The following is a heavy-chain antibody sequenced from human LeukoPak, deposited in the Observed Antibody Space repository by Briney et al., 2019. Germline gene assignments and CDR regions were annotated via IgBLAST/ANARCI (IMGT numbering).Heavy chain of an antibody. Sequence: GGSLRLSCAASGFTFSSYAMHWVRRAPGKGLEWVAVISYDGSNKYYADSVKGRFTISRDNSKNTLYLQMNSLRAEDTAVYYCARDGYDLNTPMVSTIFDYWGQGTLVTVSS. CDR2: ISYDGSNK. CDR1: GFTFSSYA. J-gene: IGHJ4*02. V-gene: IGHV3-30-3*01. CDR3: ARDGYDLNTPMVSTIFDY. D-gene: IGHD5-18*01.